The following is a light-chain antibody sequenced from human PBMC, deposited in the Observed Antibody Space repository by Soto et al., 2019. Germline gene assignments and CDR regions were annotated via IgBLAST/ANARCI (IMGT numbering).Light chain of an antibody. CDR2: LGS. CDR3: MQALQTPIT. Sequence: DIVMTQSPLSLPVTPGEPASISCRSNQSLLHSNGFNFLDWYLQRPGQSPQLLIYLGSNRASGVPERFSGSGSGTDFTLKISRVEAEDVGLYYCMQALQTPITVGQGTRLDIK. J-gene: IGKJ5*01. V-gene: IGKV2-28*01. CDR1: QSLLHSNGFNF.